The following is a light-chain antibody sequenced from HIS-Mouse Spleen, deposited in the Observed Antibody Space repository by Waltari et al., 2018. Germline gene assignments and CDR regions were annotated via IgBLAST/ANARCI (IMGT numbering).Light chain of an antibody. Sequence: EIVMTQSPATLSVPPGERATLSCRASQSVSSNLTWYQQKPGQAPRLLIYGASTRATGIPARFSGSGSGTEFTLTINSLQSEDFAVYYCQQYNNWPPITFGQGTRLEIK. CDR1: QSVSSN. CDR3: QQYNNWPPIT. J-gene: IGKJ5*01. V-gene: IGKV3-15*01. CDR2: GAS.